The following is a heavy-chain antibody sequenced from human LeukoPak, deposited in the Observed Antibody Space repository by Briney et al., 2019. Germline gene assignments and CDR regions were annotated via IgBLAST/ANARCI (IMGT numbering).Heavy chain of an antibody. Sequence: GGSLRLSCAASGFIFSSYSMSWVRQAPGKGLEWVSVITGSGGNTHYADSVKGRFTISKDNSKNTVYLQMSSLRVDDTAVYYCAKAASSSWPSYYYGMDVWGQGTTVTVSS. V-gene: IGHV3-23*01. CDR2: ITGSGGNT. CDR1: GFIFSSYS. D-gene: IGHD6-13*01. CDR3: AKAASSSWPSYYYGMDV. J-gene: IGHJ6*02.